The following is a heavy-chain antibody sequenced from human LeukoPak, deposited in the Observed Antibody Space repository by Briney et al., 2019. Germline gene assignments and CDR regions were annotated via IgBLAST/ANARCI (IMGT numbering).Heavy chain of an antibody. CDR1: EDIVSSNGAA. CDR2: TYYRSQQWYS. D-gene: IGHD3-3*01. V-gene: IGHV6-1*01. J-gene: IGHJ4*02. Sequence: QTLSLTCAISEDIVSSNGAAWDWIRQSPSRGLEWLGRTYYRSQQWYSDYAPSVKGRITINADTSQNQFSLHLNSVTPEDTAVYYCGRETDFGVVTNWGQGTLVTVSS. CDR3: GRETDFGVVTN.